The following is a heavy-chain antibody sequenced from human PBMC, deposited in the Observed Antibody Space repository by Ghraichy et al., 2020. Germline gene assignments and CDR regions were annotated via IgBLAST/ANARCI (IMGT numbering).Heavy chain of an antibody. CDR2: IRKKSYGGTV. CDR1: GFSVSDYA. V-gene: IGHV3-49*03. D-gene: IGHD3-10*01. Sequence: QTLSLTCIGSGFSVSDYAISWIRQVPGKGLEWLGFIRKKSYGGTVEYAASVRGRFTISRDDGRGIAYLQMSSLKIEDSGFYYCTRDRKGSDLFWGQGTLVTVS. J-gene: IGHJ4*02. CDR3: TRDRKGSDLF.